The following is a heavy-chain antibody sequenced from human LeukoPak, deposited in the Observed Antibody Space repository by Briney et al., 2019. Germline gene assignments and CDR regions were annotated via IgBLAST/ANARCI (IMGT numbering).Heavy chain of an antibody. V-gene: IGHV4-4*09. Sequence: SETLSLTCTVSGGSISSYNWSWIRQPPGKGLEWIGYIYTSGSTNYNPSLKSRVTISVDTSKNQFSLKLSSVTAADTAVYYCARRTAAAGYYYYYMDVWGKGTTVTVSS. CDR1: GGSISSYN. D-gene: IGHD6-13*01. CDR3: ARRTAAAGYYYYYMDV. J-gene: IGHJ6*03. CDR2: IYTSGST.